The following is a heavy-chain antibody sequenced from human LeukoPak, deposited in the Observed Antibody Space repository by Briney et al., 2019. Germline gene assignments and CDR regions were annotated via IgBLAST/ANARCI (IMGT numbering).Heavy chain of an antibody. V-gene: IGHV3-23*01. CDR3: AKSQVYSSGWYTYYYYYYMDV. CDR1: GFTFDDYA. CDR2: ISSTRTYI. Sequence: GGSLRLSCAASGFTFDDYAMSWVRQAPGKGLEWVSSISSTRTYIYYADSVKGRFTISRDNSKNTLYLQMNSLRAEDTAVYYCAKSQVYSSGWYTYYYYYYMDVWGKGTTVTVSS. J-gene: IGHJ6*03. D-gene: IGHD6-19*01.